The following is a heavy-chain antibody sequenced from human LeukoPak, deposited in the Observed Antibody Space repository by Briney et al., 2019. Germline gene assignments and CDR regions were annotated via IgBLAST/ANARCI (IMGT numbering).Heavy chain of an antibody. CDR1: GCSISSGGYY. CDR3: ARDGHPYYGGNAFDI. Sequence: PSQTLSLTCTVSGCSISSGGYYWSWIRQHPGKGREWIGYIYYSGITYYNTSLKSRVTISLDKSKNQFSLKLSSVTAADTDVYYCARDGHPYYGGNAFDIWGQGTMVTVSS. CDR2: IYYSGIT. V-gene: IGHV4-31*03. J-gene: IGHJ3*02. D-gene: IGHD4-23*01.